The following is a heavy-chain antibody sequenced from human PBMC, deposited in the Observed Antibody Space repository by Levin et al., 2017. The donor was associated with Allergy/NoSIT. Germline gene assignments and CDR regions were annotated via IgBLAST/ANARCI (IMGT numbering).Heavy chain of an antibody. Sequence: PGGSLRLSCAASGFTFSNAWMSWVRQAPGKGLEWVGRIKSKTDGGTTDYAAPVKGRFTISRDDSKNTLHLQINSLKTEDTAVYYCTTLLWFGELFSLGLNWYFDLWGRGTLVTVSS. CDR2: IKSKTDGGTT. CDR3: TTLLWFGELFSLGLNWYFDL. D-gene: IGHD3-10*01. V-gene: IGHV3-15*01. J-gene: IGHJ2*01. CDR1: GFTFSNAW.